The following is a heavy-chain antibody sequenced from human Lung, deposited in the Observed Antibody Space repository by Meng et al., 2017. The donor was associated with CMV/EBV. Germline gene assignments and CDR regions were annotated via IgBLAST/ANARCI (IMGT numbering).Heavy chain of an antibody. J-gene: IGHJ4*02. Sequence: SCAPSGFTFSDEYMSWIRQAPGKGLEWVSYITSSGDRKYYADSVKGRFTISRDNAKNSLYLQLNSLRAEDTAVYFCARITGSSWLSFYFDYWGQGKXVNGSS. CDR1: GFTFSDEY. D-gene: IGHD6-13*01. V-gene: IGHV3-11*01. CDR3: ARITGSSWLSFYFDY. CDR2: ITSSGDRK.